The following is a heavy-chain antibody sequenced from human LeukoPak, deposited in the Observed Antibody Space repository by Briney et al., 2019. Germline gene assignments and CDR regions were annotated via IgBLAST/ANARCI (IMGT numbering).Heavy chain of an antibody. V-gene: IGHV3-11*01. CDR1: GLPFIDYY. Sequence: GALLLSCAASGLPFIDYYMSWIRQAPGKGLEGGSYISSSRSTLSYAASVKARFTISRDNAKNSLYLQINSLRAEDTAVYYCASPLNSYSNYVLDYWGQGTLVTVSS. CDR3: ASPLNSYSNYVLDY. J-gene: IGHJ4*02. D-gene: IGHD4-11*01. CDR2: ISSSRSTL.